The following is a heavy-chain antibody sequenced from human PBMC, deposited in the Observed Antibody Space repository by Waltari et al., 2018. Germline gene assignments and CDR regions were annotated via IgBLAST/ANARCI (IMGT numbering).Heavy chain of an antibody. J-gene: IGHJ6*03. Sequence: QVQLVQSGAEVKKPGSSVKVSCKASGGTLRNYAISWVRQAPGQGLEWMGGFNVLFGAADYAQKFQGRLTITADESTSTAYMELSSLRSEDTAIYYCARDSGPPTFGGVSPYYYMDVWGKGTTVIVSS. CDR3: ARDSGPPTFGGVSPYYYMDV. CDR2: FNVLFGAA. CDR1: GGTLRNYA. D-gene: IGHD2-8*02. V-gene: IGHV1-69*01.